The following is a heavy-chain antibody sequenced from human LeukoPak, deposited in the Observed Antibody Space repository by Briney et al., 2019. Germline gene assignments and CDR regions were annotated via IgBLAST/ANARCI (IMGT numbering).Heavy chain of an antibody. J-gene: IGHJ4*02. V-gene: IGHV1-2*02. Sequence: ASVKVSCKASGYTFTGYYMHWVRQASGQGLEWMGWINPNSGGTNYAQKFQGRVTMTRDTSISTAYMELSRLRSDDTAVYYCARWGPSMMVTKSGFFDYWGQGTLVTVSS. CDR2: INPNSGGT. D-gene: IGHD2-21*02. CDR1: GYTFTGYY. CDR3: ARWGPSMMVTKSGFFDY.